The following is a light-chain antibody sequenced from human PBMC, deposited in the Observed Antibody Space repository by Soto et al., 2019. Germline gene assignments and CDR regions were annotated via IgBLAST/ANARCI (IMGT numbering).Light chain of an antibody. V-gene: IGLV2-14*01. Sequence: QSALTQPASVSGYPGQSITISCTGTSSDVGGYNYVSWYQQHPGKAPKLMIYEVSNRPSGVSNRFSGSKSGNTASLTISGLQAEDEADYYCRSYTSSSTGVFGTGTKVTVL. J-gene: IGLJ1*01. CDR3: RSYTSSSTGV. CDR1: SSDVGGYNY. CDR2: EVS.